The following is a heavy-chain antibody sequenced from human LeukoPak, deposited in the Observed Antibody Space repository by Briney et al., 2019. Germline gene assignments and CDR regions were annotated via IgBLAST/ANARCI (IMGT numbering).Heavy chain of an antibody. CDR3: AKEISREPWPDYFDY. D-gene: IGHD1-14*01. J-gene: IGHJ4*02. V-gene: IGHV3-30-3*01. Sequence: PGGSLRLSCAASGFTFSSYAMHWVRQAPGKGLEWVAVISYDGSNKYYADSVKGRFTISRDNSKNTLYLQMNSLRAEDTAVYYCAKEISREPWPDYFDYWGQGTLVTVSS. CDR2: ISYDGSNK. CDR1: GFTFSSYA.